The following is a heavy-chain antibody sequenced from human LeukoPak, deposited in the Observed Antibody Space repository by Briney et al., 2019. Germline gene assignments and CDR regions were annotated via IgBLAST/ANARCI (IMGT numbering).Heavy chain of an antibody. V-gene: IGHV1-18*01. J-gene: IGHJ4*02. CDR1: GYTFTSYG. CDR2: ISAYNGNT. CDR3: ARDDALVATRSFYY. D-gene: IGHD5-12*01. Sequence: ASVKVSCKASGYTFTSYGSNWVRQAPGQGLEWMGWISAYNGNTNYAQTLKGRVTITTDTSTSTAYMERRSLRSDDTAVYYCARDDALVATRSFYYWGQGTLLTVSS.